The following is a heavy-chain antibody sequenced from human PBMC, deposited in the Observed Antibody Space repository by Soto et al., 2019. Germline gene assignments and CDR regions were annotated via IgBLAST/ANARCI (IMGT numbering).Heavy chain of an antibody. V-gene: IGHV3-23*01. CDR1: VFTFSSYA. J-gene: IGHJ6*02. CDR2: ISGSGGST. D-gene: IGHD3-10*01. Sequence: SLRPSCEASVFTFSSYAMSLVRQAAGKGLEWVSAISGSGGSTYYADSVKGRFTISRDNSKNTLYLQIKSLRAEYTAVYYCAKEGEYYYYYGMHVWGQGTTVTVSS. CDR3: AKEGEYYYYYGMHV.